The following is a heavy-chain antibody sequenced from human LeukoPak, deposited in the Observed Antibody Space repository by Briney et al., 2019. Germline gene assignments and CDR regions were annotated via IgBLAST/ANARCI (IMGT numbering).Heavy chain of an antibody. J-gene: IGHJ4*02. V-gene: IGHV3-21*01. CDR3: ARALTTLTYEGY. D-gene: IGHD1-1*01. CDR1: GFTFSSYS. Sequence: GGSLRLSCAASGFTFSSYSMNWVRQAPGKGLEWVSSISSSSSYIYYADSVKGRFTISRDNAKNSLYLQMNSLRAEDTAVYYCARALTTLTYEGYWGQGTLVTVSS. CDR2: ISSSSSYI.